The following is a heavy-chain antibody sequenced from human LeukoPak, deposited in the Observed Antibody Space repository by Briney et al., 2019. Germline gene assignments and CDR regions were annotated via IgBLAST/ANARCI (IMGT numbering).Heavy chain of an antibody. Sequence: PSETLSLTCTVSGGSISSYYWDWIRQPAGKGLEWIGRIYSSGSTDYNPPLKSRVTMSLDTSKNQFSLKLGSVTAADTAMYYCARVHYDSSGRRNDYWGQGTLVTVSS. CDR3: ARVHYDSSGRRNDY. D-gene: IGHD3-22*01. J-gene: IGHJ4*02. CDR1: GGSISSYY. CDR2: IYSSGST. V-gene: IGHV4-4*07.